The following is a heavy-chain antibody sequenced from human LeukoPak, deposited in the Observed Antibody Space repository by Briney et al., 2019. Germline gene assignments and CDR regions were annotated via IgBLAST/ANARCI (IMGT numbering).Heavy chain of an antibody. V-gene: IGHV3-21*01. CDR1: GFTFSSYS. CDR3: ARDLSPLVVVPAAIGPDAFDI. Sequence: GGSLGLSCAASGFTFSSYSMNWVRQAPGKGLEWVSSISSSSSYIYYADSVKGRFTISRDNAKNSLYLQMNSLRAEDTAVYYCARDLSPLVVVPAAIGPDAFDIWGQGTMVTVSS. D-gene: IGHD2-2*02. J-gene: IGHJ3*02. CDR2: ISSSSSYI.